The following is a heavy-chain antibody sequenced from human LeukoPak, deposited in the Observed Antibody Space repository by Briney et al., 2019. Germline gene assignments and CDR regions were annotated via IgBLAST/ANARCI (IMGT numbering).Heavy chain of an antibody. J-gene: IGHJ4*02. V-gene: IGHV4-34*01. Sequence: SETLSLTCAVYGGSFSGYYWSWIRQPPGKGLEWIGEINHSGSTNYNPSLKSRVTISVDASKNQFSLKLSSVTAADTAVYYCARGEAQDYWGQGTLVTVSS. CDR3: ARGEAQDY. CDR2: INHSGST. CDR1: GGSFSGYY.